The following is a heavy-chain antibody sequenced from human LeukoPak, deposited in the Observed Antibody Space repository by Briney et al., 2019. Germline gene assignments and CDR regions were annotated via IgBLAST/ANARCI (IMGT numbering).Heavy chain of an antibody. V-gene: IGHV1-18*01. CDR2: ISGHNGNA. J-gene: IGHJ4*02. D-gene: IGHD3-22*01. CDR3: ARDGHRRYYYDSSDYRFAY. CDR1: GYTFSSYG. Sequence: GASAKVSCKASGYTFSSYGISWVRQAPGQGLEWMGWISGHNGNANYAQKLQGRATMTTDTSRSTVYMELRSRRADDTALYYCARDGHRRYYYDSSDYRFAYWRQGTLVSVP.